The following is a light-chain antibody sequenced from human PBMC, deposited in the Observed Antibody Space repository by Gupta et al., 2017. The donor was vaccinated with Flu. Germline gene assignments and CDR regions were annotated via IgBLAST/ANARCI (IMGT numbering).Light chain of an antibody. CDR2: YAS. Sequence: DIVLTQSPGTLSLSPGERATLSCRASQSVRSYLAWYQQKPGQAPRLLIYYASSRDTGNPDRFSGSGSRKYLPLTSARREQEDFAVYYCQLNGYSFGGTFGQGTKVEIK. J-gene: IGKJ1*01. V-gene: IGKV3-20*01. CDR1: QSVRSY. CDR3: QLNGYSFGGT.